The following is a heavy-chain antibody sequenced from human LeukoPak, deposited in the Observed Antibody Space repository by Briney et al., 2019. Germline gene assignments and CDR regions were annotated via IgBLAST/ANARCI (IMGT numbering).Heavy chain of an antibody. J-gene: IGHJ4*02. CDR2: IFYSGST. D-gene: IGHD1-26*01. Sequence: SETLSPTCTVSGGSISGYYWSWIRQPPGKGLEWIGYIFYSGSTNYNPSLKSRVTMSVDTSKNQFSLKLSSVTAADTAVYYCARGEWDLLFDYWGQGTLVTVSS. V-gene: IGHV4-59*01. CDR3: ARGEWDLLFDY. CDR1: GGSISGYY.